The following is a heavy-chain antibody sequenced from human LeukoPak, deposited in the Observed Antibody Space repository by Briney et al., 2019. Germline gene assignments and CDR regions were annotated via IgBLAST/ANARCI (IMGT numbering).Heavy chain of an antibody. CDR2: ISSSSSTI. CDR3: ARDRVAAKAYPGY. Sequence: GGSLRLSCAASGFTFSSYSMNWVRQAPGKGLEWVSYISSSSSTIYYADSVKGRFTISRDNAKNSLYLQMNSLRAEDTAVYYCARDRVAAKAYPGYWGQGTLVTVSS. CDR1: GFTFSSYS. V-gene: IGHV3-48*04. J-gene: IGHJ4*02. D-gene: IGHD2-15*01.